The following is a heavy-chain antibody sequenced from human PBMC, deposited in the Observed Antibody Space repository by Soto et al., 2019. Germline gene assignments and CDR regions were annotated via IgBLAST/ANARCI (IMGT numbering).Heavy chain of an antibody. V-gene: IGHV1-18*01. CDR3: ARDYTDYGDYGDAFDI. CDR2: ISAYNGNT. D-gene: IGHD4-17*01. CDR1: GYTFTSYA. Sequence: ASVKVSCKASGYTFTSYAMHWVRQAPGQRLEWMGWISAYNGNTNYAQKLQGRVTMTTDTSTSTAYMELRSLRSDDTAVYYCARDYTDYGDYGDAFDIWGQGTMVTVSS. J-gene: IGHJ3*02.